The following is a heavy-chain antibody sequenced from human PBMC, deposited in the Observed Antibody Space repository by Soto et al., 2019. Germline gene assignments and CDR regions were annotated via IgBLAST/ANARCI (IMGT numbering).Heavy chain of an antibody. D-gene: IGHD1-26*01. CDR3: AKAGGGSYPNWFDP. J-gene: IGHJ5*02. V-gene: IGHV3-23*03. CDR1: GFTFGTFT. Sequence: LRLSCAASGFTFGTFTMNWVRQAPGKGLEWVSGIYGDGSSTFYADSVKGRFTISRDNSKNTLYLQMNSLRAEDTAVYYCAKAGGGSYPNWFDPWGQGTLVTVSS. CDR2: IYGDGSST.